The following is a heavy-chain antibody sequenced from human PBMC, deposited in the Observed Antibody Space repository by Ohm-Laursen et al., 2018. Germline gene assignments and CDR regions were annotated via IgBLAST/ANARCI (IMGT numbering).Heavy chain of an antibody. J-gene: IGHJ4*02. CDR2: NDWDDDK. V-gene: IGHV2-70*11. D-gene: IGHD4-17*01. CDR1: GYSISSGYY. Sequence: TLSLTCAVSGYSISSGYYWSWIRQPPGKALEWLARNDWDDDKYYSTSLKTRLTISKDTSKNQVVLTMTNMDPVDTATYYCARNYGDELDYWGQGTLVTVSS. CDR3: ARNYGDELDY.